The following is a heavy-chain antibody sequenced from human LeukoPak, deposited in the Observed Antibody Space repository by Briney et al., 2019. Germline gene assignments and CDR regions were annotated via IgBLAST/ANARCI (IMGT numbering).Heavy chain of an antibody. J-gene: IGHJ4*02. V-gene: IGHV4-34*01. CDR3: ARGRRFYYDSSPLDY. D-gene: IGHD3-22*01. CDR2: INHSGST. Sequence: PSETLSLTCAVYGGSFSGYYWSWIRQPPGKGLEWIGEINHSGSTNYNPSLKSRVTISVDTSKNQFFLKLSSVTAADTAVYYCARGRRFYYDSSPLDYWGQGTLVTVSS. CDR1: GGSFSGYY.